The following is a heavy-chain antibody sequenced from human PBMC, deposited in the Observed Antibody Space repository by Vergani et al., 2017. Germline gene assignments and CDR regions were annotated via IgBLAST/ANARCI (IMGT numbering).Heavy chain of an antibody. Sequence: EVELVESGGGLVQPGGSLRLSCAASGFTFNEYWMPWARQVPGQGLVWVSGMNGNGDTISYADSVQGRFTISRDNAKNTLFLQMKSLRAEDTAVYYCARDRNFRFGVVWEDWYDHWWQRSLVTVAS. V-gene: IGHV3-74*01. CDR3: ARDRNFRFGVVWEDWYDH. CDR2: MNGNGDTI. CDR1: GFTFNEYW. J-gene: IGHJ5*02. D-gene: IGHD3-3*01.